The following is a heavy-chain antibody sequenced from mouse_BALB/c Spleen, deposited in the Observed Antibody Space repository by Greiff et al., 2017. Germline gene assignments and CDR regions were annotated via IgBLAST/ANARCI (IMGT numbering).Heavy chain of an antibody. CDR2: ISSGGST. D-gene: IGHD2-1*01. Sequence: EVQGVESGGGLVKPGGSLKLSCAASGFTFSSYAMSWVRQTPEKRLEWVASISSGGSTYYPDSVKGRFTISRDNARNILYLQMSSLRSEDTAMYYCARDGNYYFDYWGQGTTLTVSS. CDR1: GFTFSSYA. CDR3: ARDGNYYFDY. V-gene: IGHV5-6-5*01. J-gene: IGHJ2*01.